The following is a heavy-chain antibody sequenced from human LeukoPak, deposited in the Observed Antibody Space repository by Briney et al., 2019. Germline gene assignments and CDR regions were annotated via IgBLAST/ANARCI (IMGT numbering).Heavy chain of an antibody. CDR2: IYYSGST. J-gene: IGHJ6*03. CDR3: ARDIAAAGSYYYYMDV. V-gene: IGHV4-39*07. D-gene: IGHD6-13*01. CDR1: GGSISSSSYY. Sequence: SETLSLTCTVSGGSISSSSYYWGWIRQPPGKGLEWIGSIYYSGSTYYNPSLKSRVTISVETSKNQFSLKLSSVTAADTAVYYCARDIAAAGSYYYYMDVWGKGTTVTVSS.